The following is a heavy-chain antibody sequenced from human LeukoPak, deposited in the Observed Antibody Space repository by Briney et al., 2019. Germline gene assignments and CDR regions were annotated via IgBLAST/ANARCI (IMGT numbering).Heavy chain of an antibody. CDR1: GYTFTSYA. Sequence: ASVKVSCKASGYTFTSYAMHWVRQAPGQRLEWMGWINAGNGNTKYSQEFQGGVTITRDTSASTAYMELSSLRSEDMAVYYCARSILPNWFDPWGQGTLVTVSS. CDR3: ARSILPNWFDP. D-gene: IGHD2-15*01. J-gene: IGHJ5*02. CDR2: INAGNGNT. V-gene: IGHV1-3*03.